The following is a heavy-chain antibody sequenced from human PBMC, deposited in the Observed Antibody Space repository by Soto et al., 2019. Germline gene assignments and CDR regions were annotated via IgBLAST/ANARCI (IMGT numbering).Heavy chain of an antibody. D-gene: IGHD1-7*01. CDR3: ARDDVTGTTENY. J-gene: IGHJ4*02. CDR1: GFTFSDYY. Sequence: TRGSLRLSCAASGFTFSDYYMSWIRQATGKGLEWVSYISSSGSTIYYADSVKGRFTISRDNAKNSLYLQMNSLRAEDTAVYYCARDDVTGTTENYWGQGTLVTVSS. CDR2: ISSSGSTI. V-gene: IGHV3-11*01.